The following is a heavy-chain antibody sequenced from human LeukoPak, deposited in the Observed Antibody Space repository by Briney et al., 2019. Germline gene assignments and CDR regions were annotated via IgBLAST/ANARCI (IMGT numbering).Heavy chain of an antibody. V-gene: IGHV1-2*02. Sequence: ASVKVSCKASGYTFTGYYMHWVRQAPEQGLEWMGWINPNSGGTNYAQKFQGRVTMTRDTSISTAYMELSRLRSDDTAVYYCARKKIAAAGTPFDYWGQGTLVTVSS. CDR3: ARKKIAAAGTPFDY. D-gene: IGHD6-13*01. CDR2: INPNSGGT. J-gene: IGHJ4*02. CDR1: GYTFTGYY.